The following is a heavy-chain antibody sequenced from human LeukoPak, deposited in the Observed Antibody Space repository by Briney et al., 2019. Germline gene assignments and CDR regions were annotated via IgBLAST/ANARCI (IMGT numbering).Heavy chain of an antibody. Sequence: GASVKVSCKASGGTFSSYAISWVRQAPGQGLEWMGGIIPFFGTANYAQKLQGRVTKTADASTSTAYMGLSSLRSEDTAVYYCARERGDIVVVPAAGLYNWFDPGAEGTLVSVST. CDR3: ARERGDIVVVPAAGLYNWFDP. V-gene: IGHV1-69*13. J-gene: IGHJ5*02. D-gene: IGHD2-2*01. CDR1: GGTFSSYA. CDR2: IIPFFGTA.